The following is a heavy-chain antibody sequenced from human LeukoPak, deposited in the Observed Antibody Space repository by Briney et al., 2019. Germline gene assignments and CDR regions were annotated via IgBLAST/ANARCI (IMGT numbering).Heavy chain of an antibody. CDR3: ARVTDDSSGYYVHFDY. CDR2: IKQDGSEK. V-gene: IGHV3-7*01. D-gene: IGHD3-22*01. J-gene: IGHJ4*02. CDR1: GFTFSSYW. Sequence: GGSLRLSCAASGFTFSSYWMSWVRQAPGKGLEWVANIKQDGSEKYYVDSVKGRFTISRDNAKNSLYLQMNSLRAEDTAVYYCARVTDDSSGYYVHFDYWGQGSLVTVSS.